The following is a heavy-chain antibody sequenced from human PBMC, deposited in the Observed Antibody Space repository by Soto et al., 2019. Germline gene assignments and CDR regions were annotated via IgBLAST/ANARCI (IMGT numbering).Heavy chain of an antibody. Sequence: SETLSLTCAVYGGSFSGYYWSWIRQPPGKGLEWIGEINHSGSTNYNPSLKSRVTISVDTSKNQFSLKLSSVTAADTAVYYCGSPRDYGEFDYWGQGTLVTVSS. CDR2: INHSGST. J-gene: IGHJ4*02. CDR3: GSPRDYGEFDY. D-gene: IGHD4-17*01. V-gene: IGHV4-34*01. CDR1: GGSFSGYY.